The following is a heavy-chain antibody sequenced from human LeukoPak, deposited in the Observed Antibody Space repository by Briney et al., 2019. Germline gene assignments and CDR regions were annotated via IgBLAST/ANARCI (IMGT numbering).Heavy chain of an antibody. D-gene: IGHD3-3*01. Sequence: SETLSLTCTVSGGSISSSSHYWGWIRQPPGKGLEWIGSIYYSGDTYYSPSLKSRVTISVDTSKNQFSLKLSSVTAADTAVYYCARVLETEIDYWGQGTLVTVSS. CDR3: ARVLETEIDY. J-gene: IGHJ4*02. CDR2: IYYSGDT. V-gene: IGHV4-39*07. CDR1: GGSISSSSHY.